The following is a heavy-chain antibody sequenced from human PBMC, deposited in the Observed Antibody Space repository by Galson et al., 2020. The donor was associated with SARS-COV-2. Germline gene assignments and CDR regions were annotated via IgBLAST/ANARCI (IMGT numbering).Heavy chain of an antibody. CDR3: AKDLGGSVYGSVRY. CDR1: GFTFDDYA. J-gene: IGHJ4*02. D-gene: IGHD3-10*01. Sequence: GGSLRLSCAASGFTFDDYAMHWVRQAQGKGLEWVSGISWNSGSIGYADSVKGRFTISRDNAKNSLYLQMNSLRAEDTALYYFAKDLGGSVYGSVRYWGQGTLVTVSS. V-gene: IGHV3-9*01. CDR2: ISWNSGSI.